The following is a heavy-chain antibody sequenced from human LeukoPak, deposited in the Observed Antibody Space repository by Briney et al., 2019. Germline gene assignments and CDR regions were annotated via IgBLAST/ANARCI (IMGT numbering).Heavy chain of an antibody. Sequence: SETLSLTCTVSGGSINSYYWSWIRQPPGKGLEWIGHMYYSGGTNYNPSLKSRVTISVDTSKNQFSLKLSSVTAADTAVYYCARGYGGNSLFDYWGQGTLVTVSS. CDR1: GGSINSYY. J-gene: IGHJ4*02. D-gene: IGHD4-23*01. V-gene: IGHV4-59*01. CDR3: ARGYGGNSLFDY. CDR2: MYYSGGT.